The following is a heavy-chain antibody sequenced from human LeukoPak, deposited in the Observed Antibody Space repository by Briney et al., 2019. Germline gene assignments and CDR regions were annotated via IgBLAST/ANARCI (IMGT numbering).Heavy chain of an antibody. J-gene: IGHJ6*03. D-gene: IGHD3-16*01. V-gene: IGHV4-34*01. CDR3: ARGGGRYYMDV. CDR1: GGSFSGYY. Sequence: SETLSLTCAVYGGSFSGYYWSWIRQPPGKGLEWIGEINHSGSTNCNPSLKSRVTISVDTSRNQFSLKLSSVTAADTAVYYCARGGGRYYMDVWDKGTTVTVYS. CDR2: INHSGST.